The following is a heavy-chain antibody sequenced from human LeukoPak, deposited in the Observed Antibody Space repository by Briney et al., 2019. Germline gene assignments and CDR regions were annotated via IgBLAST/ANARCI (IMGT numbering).Heavy chain of an antibody. D-gene: IGHD2-21*02. J-gene: IGHJ5*01. Sequence: GGSLRLSCAASGFTFSDYYMSWIRQAPGKGLEWVSYISSSGSTIYYADSVKGRFAISRDNAKNSLYLQMNSLRAEDTAVYYCARDLNWGNCGGDCDTYNWFDSWGQGTLVTVSS. CDR3: ARDLNWGNCGGDCDTYNWFDS. CDR2: ISSSGSTI. V-gene: IGHV3-11*01. CDR1: GFTFSDYY.